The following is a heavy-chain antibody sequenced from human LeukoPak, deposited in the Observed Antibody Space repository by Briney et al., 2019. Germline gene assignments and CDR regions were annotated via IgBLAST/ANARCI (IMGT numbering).Heavy chain of an antibody. CDR2: ISGSGGST. Sequence: GGSLRLSCAASGFTFSSYAMSWVRQAPGKGLEWVSAISGSGGSTYYADSVKGRLTISRDNSKNTLYLQMNSLRAGDTAVYYCAKSRWGVAGTAYYGMDVWGQGTTVTVSS. CDR1: GFTFSSYA. D-gene: IGHD6-19*01. CDR3: AKSRWGVAGTAYYGMDV. J-gene: IGHJ6*02. V-gene: IGHV3-23*01.